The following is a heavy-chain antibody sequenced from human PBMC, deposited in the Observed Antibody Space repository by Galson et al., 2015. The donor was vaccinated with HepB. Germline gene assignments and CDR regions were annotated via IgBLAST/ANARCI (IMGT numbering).Heavy chain of an antibody. Sequence: SLRLSCAASGFIFRDYGMHWVRQAPGKGLEWVAIIRSDGSDTKYADSVKGRFTVSRDNSGNAVYLQMNNLRTEDTAVYYCARDRAWYLDLWGCGTLVTVSS. CDR2: IRSDGSDT. CDR3: ARDRAWYLDL. V-gene: IGHV3-33*01. J-gene: IGHJ2*01. CDR1: GFIFRDYG.